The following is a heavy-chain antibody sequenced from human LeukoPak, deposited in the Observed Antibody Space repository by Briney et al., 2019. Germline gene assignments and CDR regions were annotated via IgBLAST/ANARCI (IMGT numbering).Heavy chain of an antibody. Sequence: GGSLRLSCAASGFTSSSYWMSWVRQAPGKGLEWVANIKQDGSEKYYVDSVKGRFTIPRDNAKNSLYLQMNSLRAEDTAVYYCARWKGYCSSTSCYYYYYYMDVWGKGTTVTVSS. D-gene: IGHD2-2*01. CDR2: IKQDGSEK. CDR1: GFTSSSYW. V-gene: IGHV3-7*01. J-gene: IGHJ6*03. CDR3: ARWKGYCSSTSCYYYYYYMDV.